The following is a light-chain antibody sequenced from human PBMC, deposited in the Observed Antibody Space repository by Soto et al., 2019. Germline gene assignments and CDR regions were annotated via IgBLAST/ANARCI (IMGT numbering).Light chain of an antibody. CDR2: YNN. Sequence: SVLTQPPSASETPGQTVSISCSGSNSNIASNTVNWYQHLPGTAPKLLIYYNNQRPSGVPDRFSGSKSGTSASLAISGLQSEDESDYYCAAWVDTLKRYVFGTGTKVTVL. V-gene: IGLV1-44*01. CDR3: AAWVDTLKRYV. J-gene: IGLJ1*01. CDR1: NSNIASNT.